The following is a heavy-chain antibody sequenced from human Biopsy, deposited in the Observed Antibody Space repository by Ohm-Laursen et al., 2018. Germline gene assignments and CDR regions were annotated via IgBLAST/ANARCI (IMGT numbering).Heavy chain of an antibody. Sequence: SVKASCKVSGGTFSTHEIAWVRQAPGGGLEWMGRIIPILNLTNFAPYLRGRLTITADRSTDTAYMEMTSHTSDVTALYYCARGINPGGPSPQPALDIWGQGTLVTVAS. V-gene: IGHV1-69*04. J-gene: IGHJ3*02. D-gene: IGHD2/OR15-2a*01. CDR2: IIPILNLT. CDR3: ARGINPGGPSPQPALDI. CDR1: GGTFSTHE.